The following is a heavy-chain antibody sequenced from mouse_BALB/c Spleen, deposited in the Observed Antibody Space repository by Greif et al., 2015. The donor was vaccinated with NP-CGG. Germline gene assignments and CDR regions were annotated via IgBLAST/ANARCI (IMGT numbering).Heavy chain of an antibody. CDR3: ARSPALLRLRDWYFDV. V-gene: IGHV3-8*02. Sequence: EVMLVESGPSLVKPSQTLSLTCSVTGDSITSGYWNWIRKFPGNKLEYMGYISYSGSTYYNPSLKSRISITRDTSKNQYYLQLNSVTTEDTATYYCARSPALLRLRDWYFDVWGAGTTVTVSS. J-gene: IGHJ1*01. D-gene: IGHD1-2*01. CDR1: GDSITSGY. CDR2: ISYSGST.